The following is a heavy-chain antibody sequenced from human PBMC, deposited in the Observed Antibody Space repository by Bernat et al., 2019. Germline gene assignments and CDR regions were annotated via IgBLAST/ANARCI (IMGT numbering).Heavy chain of an antibody. V-gene: IGHV3-33*01. Sequence: QVQLVESGGGVVQPGRSLRLSCAASGFTFSSYGMHWVRQAPGKGLEGVAVIWYDGSNKYYADSVKGRFTISRDNSKNTLYLQMNSLRAEDTAVYYCAREDRSSYDFWSGYYRDRCFDYWGQGTLVTVSS. J-gene: IGHJ4*02. D-gene: IGHD3-3*01. CDR3: AREDRSSYDFWSGYYRDRCFDY. CDR1: GFTFSSYG. CDR2: IWYDGSNK.